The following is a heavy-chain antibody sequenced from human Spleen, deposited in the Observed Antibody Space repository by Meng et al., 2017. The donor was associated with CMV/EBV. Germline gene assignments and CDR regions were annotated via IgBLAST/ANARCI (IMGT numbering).Heavy chain of an antibody. Sequence: ASVKVSCKASGYAFTSYGISWVRQAPGQGLEWMGWTSAYNGNTNYAQKLQGRVTMTTDTSTSTAYMELRSLRSDDTAVYYCARVTPTRLVDYWGQGTLVTVSS. D-gene: IGHD3-9*01. CDR1: GYAFTSYG. V-gene: IGHV1-18*01. J-gene: IGHJ4*02. CDR2: TSAYNGNT. CDR3: ARVTPTRLVDY.